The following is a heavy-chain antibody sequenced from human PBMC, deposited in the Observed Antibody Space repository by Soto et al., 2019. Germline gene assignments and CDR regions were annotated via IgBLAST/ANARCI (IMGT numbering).Heavy chain of an antibody. CDR2: INHSGST. V-gene: IGHV4-34*01. CDR1: GGSFSGYY. D-gene: IGHD2-2*01. Sequence: SSETLSLTYAVYGGSFSGYYWSWIRQPPGKGLEWIGEINHSGSTNYNPSLKSRVTISVDTSKNQFSLKLSSVTAADTAVYYCARVGAAAKKNWFDPWGQGTLVTVSS. J-gene: IGHJ5*02. CDR3: ARVGAAAKKNWFDP.